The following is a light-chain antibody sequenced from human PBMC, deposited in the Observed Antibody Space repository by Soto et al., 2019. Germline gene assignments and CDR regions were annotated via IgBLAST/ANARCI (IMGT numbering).Light chain of an antibody. J-gene: IGKJ1*01. Sequence: DIVMTHSPDSLAETLGERATISCKSSQSLLYRSNNKNYLAWYQQKPGQPPRLLIYWASTRESGVPDRFSGSGSGADFSLSISSLQAEDVAVYFCQQYSLPPWTFGQGTKVDIK. CDR2: WAS. V-gene: IGKV4-1*01. CDR3: QQYSLPPWT. CDR1: QSLLYRSNNKNY.